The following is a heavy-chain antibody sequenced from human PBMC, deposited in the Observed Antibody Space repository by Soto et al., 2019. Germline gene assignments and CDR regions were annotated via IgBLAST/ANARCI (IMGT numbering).Heavy chain of an antibody. D-gene: IGHD7-27*01. CDR3: ARGPNSLGDD. Sequence: QVQLVQSGAEVKKPGSSVKVSCKASGGTFSSFHITWVRQAPGQGLEWMGRIIPILNIANYAQNFQGRVTITEDKSTNTAYMELNSLRSEDTAMYYCARGPNSLGDDWGQGTLITVSS. J-gene: IGHJ4*02. V-gene: IGHV1-69*02. CDR2: IIPILNIA. CDR1: GGTFSSFH.